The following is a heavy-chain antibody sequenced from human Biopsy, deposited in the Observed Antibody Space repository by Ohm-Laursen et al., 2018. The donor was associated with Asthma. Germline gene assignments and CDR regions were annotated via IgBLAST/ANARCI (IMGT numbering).Heavy chain of an antibody. CDR2: ISYDGNHK. CDR3: AKRRGYSGHDNDY. D-gene: IGHD5-12*01. CDR1: GFMFRSFG. Sequence: RSLRLSCSAPGFMFRSFGMHWVRQAPGKGLEWVAVISYDGNHKFYEDSVKGRSTISRDNSKNTLYLQMNSLRTEDTAVYYCAKRRGYSGHDNDYWGQGTLVIVSS. V-gene: IGHV3-30*18. J-gene: IGHJ4*02.